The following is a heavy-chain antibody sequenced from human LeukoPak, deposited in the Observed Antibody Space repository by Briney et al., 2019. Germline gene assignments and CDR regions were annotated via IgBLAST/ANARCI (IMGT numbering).Heavy chain of an antibody. V-gene: IGHV3-48*03. CDR3: ARESVAAAGSSDY. CDR1: GFTFSSYE. J-gene: IGHJ4*02. D-gene: IGHD6-13*01. CDR2: ISSSGSTI. Sequence: TGGSLRLSCAASGFTFSSYEMNWVRQASGKGLEWVSYISSSGSTIYYAYSVKGRFTISRDNAKSSLYLQMNSLRAEDTAVYYCARESVAAAGSSDYWGQGTLVTVSS.